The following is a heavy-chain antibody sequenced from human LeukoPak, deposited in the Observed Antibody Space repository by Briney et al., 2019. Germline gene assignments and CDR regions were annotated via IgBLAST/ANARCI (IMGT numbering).Heavy chain of an antibody. CDR3: TTDHDGHWFDS. J-gene: IGHJ5*01. V-gene: IGHV3-15*01. Sequence: GGSLRLSCAASGFTFSSYAMSWVRQAPGKGLEWVGRIKSKTDGGTTDYAAPVKGRFTISRDDSKNTLYLQMNSLKNEDTAVYYCTTDHDGHWFDSWGQGTLLTVSS. CDR2: IKSKTDGGTT. CDR1: GFTFSSYA.